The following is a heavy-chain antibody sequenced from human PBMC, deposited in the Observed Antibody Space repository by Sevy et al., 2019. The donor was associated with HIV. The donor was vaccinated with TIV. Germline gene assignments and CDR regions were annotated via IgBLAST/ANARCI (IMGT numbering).Heavy chain of an antibody. CDR3: ATSGTTGTTSHFGY. CDR2: IIPIFGTP. CDR1: GGTFSDFV. Sequence: ASVKVSCKASGGTFSDFVFHWVRQAPGQGLEWMGGIIPIFGTPNYAQQFLGRVTIIADESTSTVYMELNRLTSDYTAVYYCATSGTTGTTSHFGYWGQGTLVTVSS. V-gene: IGHV1-69*13. J-gene: IGHJ4*02. D-gene: IGHD1-1*01.